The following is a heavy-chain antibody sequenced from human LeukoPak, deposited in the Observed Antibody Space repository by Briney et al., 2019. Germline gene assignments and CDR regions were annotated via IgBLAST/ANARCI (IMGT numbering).Heavy chain of an antibody. D-gene: IGHD4-17*01. V-gene: IGHV4-4*07. CDR2: FYTSGNS. CDR3: ARLSTVTTSFDY. Sequence: PSETLSLTCSVPGGSISTYYWSWIRQPAGKGLEWIGRFYTSGNSYYNPSLKSRVTMSVDTSKNQFSLQLSSVTAADTAVYYCARLSTVTTSFDYWGQGTLVTVSS. CDR1: GGSISTYY. J-gene: IGHJ4*02.